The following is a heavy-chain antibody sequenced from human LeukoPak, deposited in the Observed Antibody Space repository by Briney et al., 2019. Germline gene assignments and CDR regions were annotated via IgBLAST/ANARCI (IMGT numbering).Heavy chain of an antibody. CDR3: AKGDYDFWSGLHYYYYYGMDV. D-gene: IGHD3-3*01. V-gene: IGHV4-34*01. J-gene: IGHJ6*02. Sequence: SETLSLTCAVYGGSFSGYYWSWIRQPPGKGLEWIGEINHSGSTNYNPSLKSRVTISVDTSKNQFSLKLSSVTAADTAVYYCAKGDYDFWSGLHYYYYYGMDVWGQGTTVTVSS. CDR1: GGSFSGYY. CDR2: INHSGST.